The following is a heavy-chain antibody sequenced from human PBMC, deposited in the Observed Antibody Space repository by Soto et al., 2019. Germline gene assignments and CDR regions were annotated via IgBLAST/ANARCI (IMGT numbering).Heavy chain of an antibody. V-gene: IGHV3-74*01. Sequence: EAQLVESGGGLVQPGGSLRLSCTGSGIDLSIYWMHWVRQAPGKGLVWVSRINPESTTISYADSVKERFTISRDNAENTLFLHMNSLSAEDTGVYYCTKDTFGGRDSWGQGTLVTVSS. CDR1: GIDLSIYW. J-gene: IGHJ4*02. D-gene: IGHD2-15*01. CDR2: INPESTTI. CDR3: TKDTFGGRDS.